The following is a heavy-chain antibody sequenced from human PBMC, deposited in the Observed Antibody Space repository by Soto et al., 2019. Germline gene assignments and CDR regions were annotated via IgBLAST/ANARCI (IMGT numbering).Heavy chain of an antibody. Sequence: ASVKVSCKASGYTLTSYGITWVRQAPGQDLEWMGWISAYNGDTNYAQRLQGRVTMTKDTSTSTVYMELKSLKSDDTAVYYCARDQEYSTSGLYWFDLWGQGTLVTVSS. D-gene: IGHD6-6*01. CDR1: GYTLTSYG. CDR2: ISAYNGDT. J-gene: IGHJ5*02. CDR3: ARDQEYSTSGLYWFDL. V-gene: IGHV1-18*04.